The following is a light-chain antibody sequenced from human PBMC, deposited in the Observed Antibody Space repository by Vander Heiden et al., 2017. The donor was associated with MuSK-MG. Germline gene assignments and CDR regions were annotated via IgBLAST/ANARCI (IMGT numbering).Light chain of an antibody. CDR3: QVWAGYSDQVV. V-gene: IGLV3-21*02. J-gene: IGLJ1*01. CDR1: NIGNKS. Sequence: SYVLTQPPSVSVAPGQTARITCGGNNIGNKSVHWYQQKAGQAPVLGGLDDSDRPAGIPERFSGSNSANTAKLTISRVEAVDEAVYHCQVWAGYSDQVVFGPGTKVTVL. CDR2: DDS.